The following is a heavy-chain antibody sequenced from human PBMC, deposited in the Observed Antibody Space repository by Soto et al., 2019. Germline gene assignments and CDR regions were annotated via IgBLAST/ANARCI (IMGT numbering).Heavy chain of an antibody. Sequence: PSETLSLTCTVSGGSISSSIYYWGWIRQPPGKGLEWIGSIFYSGNTYYNPSLKSRVTISVDTSKNTSKNQFSLKLRSVTAADTAVYFCARPNSSASSLDYWGQGTLVTVSS. CDR2: IFYSGNT. CDR3: ARPNSSASSLDY. V-gene: IGHV4-39*01. CDR1: GGSISSSIYY. D-gene: IGHD5-18*01. J-gene: IGHJ4*02.